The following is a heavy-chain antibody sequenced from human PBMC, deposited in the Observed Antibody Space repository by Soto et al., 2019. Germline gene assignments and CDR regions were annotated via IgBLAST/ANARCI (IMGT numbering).Heavy chain of an antibody. J-gene: IGHJ4*02. CDR2: INPNGDST. V-gene: IGHV1-46*01. CDR3: ARSGGDVYSPCVY. CDR1: GSTFTSYY. D-gene: IGHD2-21*01. Sequence: GASVKVSCKASGSTFTSYYMHWVRQAPGQGLEWMGIINPNGDSTTYAQKFQGRVTMTRDTSTSTVYMELSSLRSEDTAVYYCARSGGDVYSPCVYWGQGTLFTVSS.